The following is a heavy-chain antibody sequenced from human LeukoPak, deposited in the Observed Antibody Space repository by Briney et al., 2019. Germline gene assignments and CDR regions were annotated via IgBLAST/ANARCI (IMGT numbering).Heavy chain of an antibody. D-gene: IGHD3-10*01. CDR1: GFTFSSYA. J-gene: IGHJ4*02. V-gene: IGHV4-30-2*01. CDR2: IYHSGST. CDR3: ARGGDLDY. Sequence: LRLSCAASGFTFSSYAMSWVRQAPGKGLEWIGYIYHSGSTYYNPSLKSRVTISVDRSKNQFSLKLSSVTAADTAVYYCARGGDLDYWGQGTLVTVSS.